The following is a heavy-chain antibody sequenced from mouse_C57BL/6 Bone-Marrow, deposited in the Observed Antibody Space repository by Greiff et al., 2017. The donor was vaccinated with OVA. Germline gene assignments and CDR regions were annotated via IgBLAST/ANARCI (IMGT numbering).Heavy chain of an antibody. CDR1: GFNIKDDY. J-gene: IGHJ4*01. D-gene: IGHD1-1*01. Sequence: EVQLQQSGAELVRPGASVKLSCTASGFNIKDDYMHWVKQRPEQGLEWIGWIDPENGDTASASKFQGKATITADTPSNTAYRQLCSLTSGDTAVDYGTTSGATGVACYEAMDDWGQGTTVTVSS. CDR3: TTSGATGVACYEAMDD. CDR2: IDPENGDT. V-gene: IGHV14-4*01.